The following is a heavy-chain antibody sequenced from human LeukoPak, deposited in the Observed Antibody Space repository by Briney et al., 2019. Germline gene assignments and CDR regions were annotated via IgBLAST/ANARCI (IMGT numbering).Heavy chain of an antibody. CDR1: GYTFTSYG. J-gene: IGHJ4*02. Sequence: GASVKVSCKASGYTFTSYGISWVRQAPGQGLEWMGWISAYNGNTNYAQKLQGRVTMTTDTSTSTAYMELRSLRSDDTAAYYCARDDVRPYGSGSSANDYWGQGTLVTVSS. V-gene: IGHV1-18*01. CDR2: ISAYNGNT. D-gene: IGHD3-10*01. CDR3: ARDDVRPYGSGSSANDY.